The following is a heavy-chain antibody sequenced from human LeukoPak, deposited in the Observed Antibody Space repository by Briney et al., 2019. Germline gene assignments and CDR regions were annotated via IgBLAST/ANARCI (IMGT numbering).Heavy chain of an antibody. CDR1: RFTFSSYT. V-gene: IGHV3-21*01. Sequence: PGRSLRLSCAVSRFTFSSYTMNWVRQAPGKWLEWGSSISSSSNYIYYADSVKGRFTISRDNAKYSLYLQVNSLRAEDTAVYYCARQWGSGTLDYWGQGTLVTVSS. CDR2: ISSSSNYI. D-gene: IGHD6-13*01. CDR3: ARQWGSGTLDY. J-gene: IGHJ4*02.